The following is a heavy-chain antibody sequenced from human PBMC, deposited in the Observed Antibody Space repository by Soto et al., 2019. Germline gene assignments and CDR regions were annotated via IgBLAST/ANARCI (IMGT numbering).Heavy chain of an antibody. D-gene: IGHD5-18*01. V-gene: IGHV4-39*01. CDR2: IYYSGST. CDR3: ARNYLDALIDTNWFDP. J-gene: IGHJ5*02. CDR1: GGSISSSSYY. Sequence: SETLSLTCTVSGGSISSSSYYWGWIRQPPGKGLEWIGSIYYSGSTYYNPSLKSRVTISVDTSKNQFSLKLSSVTAADTAVYYCARNYLDALIDTNWFDPWGQGTLVTVSS.